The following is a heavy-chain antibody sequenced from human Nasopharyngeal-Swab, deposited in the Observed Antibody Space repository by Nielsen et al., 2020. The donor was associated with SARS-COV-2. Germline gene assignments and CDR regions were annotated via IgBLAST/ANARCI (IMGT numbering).Heavy chain of an antibody. J-gene: IGHJ5*02. Sequence: SETLSLTCTVSGGSISGSTYYWGWLRQPPGKGLEWIGSTYYTGSTYYNPSLKSRVSLSVDTSKNQFSLDLTSVTAADTALYYCARHLDIVGLIMSWGQGALVTVSS. CDR2: TYYTGST. D-gene: IGHD5-12*01. V-gene: IGHV4-39*01. CDR1: GGSISGSTYY. CDR3: ARHLDIVGLIMS.